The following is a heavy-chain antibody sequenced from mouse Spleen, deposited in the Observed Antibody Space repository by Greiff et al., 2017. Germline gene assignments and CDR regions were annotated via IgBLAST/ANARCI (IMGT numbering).Heavy chain of an antibody. CDR1: GFTFNTYA. D-gene: IGHD1-1*01. Sequence: EVKLMESGGGLVQPKGSLKLSCAASGFTFNTYAMNWVRQAPGKGLEWVARIRSKSNNYATYYADSVKDRFTISRDDSQSMLYLQMNNLKTEDTAMYYCVRHPPYYGYAMDYWGQGTSVTVSS. V-gene: IGHV10-1*02. CDR2: IRSKSNNYAT. J-gene: IGHJ4*01. CDR3: VRHPPYYGYAMDY.